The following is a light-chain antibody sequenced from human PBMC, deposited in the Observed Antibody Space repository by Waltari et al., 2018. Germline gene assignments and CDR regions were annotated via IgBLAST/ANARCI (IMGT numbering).Light chain of an antibody. CDR3: QQSYTTLT. CDR2: AAS. V-gene: IGKV1-39*01. CDR1: QSIANY. J-gene: IGKJ4*01. Sequence: DVQMTQSPSSLSASVGDRVTITCRASQSIANYLNWYQQKPGKVPKLLIYAASSLHSWVPSRFSGSGSGTEFTLTITNLQPEDFATYYCQQSYTTLTFGGGTKVE.